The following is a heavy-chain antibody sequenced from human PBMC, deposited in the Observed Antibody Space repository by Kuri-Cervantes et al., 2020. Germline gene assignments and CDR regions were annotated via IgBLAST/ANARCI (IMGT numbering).Heavy chain of an antibody. CDR1: GYTFTSYY. Sequence: ASVKVSCKASGYTFTSYYMHWVRQAPGQGLEWMGIINPSGGSTSYAQKFQGRVTMTRDTSTSTVYMELSSLRSEDTAVYYCARRALTYYDFWSGYFSYYYYGMDVWGQGTTVTVSS. V-gene: IGHV1-46*01. CDR2: INPSGGST. D-gene: IGHD3-3*01. J-gene: IGHJ6*02. CDR3: ARRALTYYDFWSGYFSYYYYGMDV.